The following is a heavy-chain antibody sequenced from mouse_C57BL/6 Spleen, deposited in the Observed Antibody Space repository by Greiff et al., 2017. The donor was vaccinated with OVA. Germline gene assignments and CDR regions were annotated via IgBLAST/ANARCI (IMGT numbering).Heavy chain of an antibody. V-gene: IGHV1-39*01. CDR3: AQVSLTGTDY. D-gene: IGHD4-1*01. J-gene: IGHJ2*01. Sequence: EVKLLESGPELVKPGASVKISCKASGYSFTDYNMNWVKQSNGKSLEWIGVINPNYGTTSYNQKFNGKATLTVDQSSSTAYMQLNSLTSEDSAVYYCAQVSLTGTDYWGQGTTLTVSS. CDR1: GYSFTDYN. CDR2: INPNYGTT.